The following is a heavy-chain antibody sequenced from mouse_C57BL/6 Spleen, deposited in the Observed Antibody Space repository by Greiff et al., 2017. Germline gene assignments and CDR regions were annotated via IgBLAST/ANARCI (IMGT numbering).Heavy chain of an antibody. CDR3: RRHDYDHYFDY. D-gene: IGHD2-4*01. Sequence: VQLKESGAELVRPGASVKLSCTASGFNIKDDYMHWVKQRPEQGLEWIGWIDPENGDTEYASKFQGKATITADTSSNTAYLQLSSLTSEDTAVYYCRRHDYDHYFDYWGQGTTLTVSS. CDR2: IDPENGDT. J-gene: IGHJ2*01. V-gene: IGHV14-4*01. CDR1: GFNIKDDY.